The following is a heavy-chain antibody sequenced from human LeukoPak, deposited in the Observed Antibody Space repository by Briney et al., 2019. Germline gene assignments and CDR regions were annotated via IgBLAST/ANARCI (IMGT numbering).Heavy chain of an antibody. CDR2: IGGSNGIT. D-gene: IGHD5-12*01. CDR1: RFTFNSYA. CDR3: ARNENSGWGYFDY. J-gene: IGHJ4*02. V-gene: IGHV3-23*01. Sequence: GGSLRLSCAASRFTFNSYAMSWVRQAPGKGLEWVSVIGGSNGITFYVGSVKGRFTISRDNSKDTLYLQMNSLRAEDTAVYYCARNENSGWGYFDYWGQGTLVTVSS.